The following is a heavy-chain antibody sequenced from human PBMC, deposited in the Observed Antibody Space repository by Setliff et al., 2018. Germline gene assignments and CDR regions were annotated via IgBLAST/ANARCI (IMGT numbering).Heavy chain of an antibody. CDR1: GVSFSSTTFY. CDR2: VSFFGSS. Sequence: SETLSLTCNVSGVSFSSTTFYWAWIRQSPGKGLEWIGSVSFFGSSYYSPSLKSRLAISLDTSGNRFSLNLTSVTAADTAVYYCARLSWDGLRYHGLDVWGQGTTVTVSS. V-gene: IGHV4-39*07. D-gene: IGHD3-10*01. CDR3: ARLSWDGLRYHGLDV. J-gene: IGHJ6*02.